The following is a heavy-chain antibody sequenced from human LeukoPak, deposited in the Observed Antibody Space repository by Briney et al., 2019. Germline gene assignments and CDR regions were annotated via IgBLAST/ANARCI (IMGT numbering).Heavy chain of an antibody. D-gene: IGHD4/OR15-4a*01. CDR1: GFNFDDYA. CDR3: ARRAGAYSHPYDY. J-gene: IGHJ4*02. Sequence: GGSLRLSCAAAGFNFDDYAMHWVRQVPGKGLEWVSFIYSDNTHYSDSVKGRFTISRDNSKNTLYLQMNSLRAEDTAVYYCARRAGAYSHPYDYWGQGTLVTVSS. CDR2: IYSDNT. V-gene: IGHV3-66*04.